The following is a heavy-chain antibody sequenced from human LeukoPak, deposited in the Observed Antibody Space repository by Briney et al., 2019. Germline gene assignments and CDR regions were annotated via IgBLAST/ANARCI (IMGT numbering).Heavy chain of an antibody. Sequence: QPGGSLRLSCAASGFTFSDYYMSWIRQAPGKGLEWVAVIFYDGTIAYYAESVKGRFTISRDNSQNTLYLQMNSLRREDSAMYYCARDPRGPIGFDSPSRDTFDFWGQGALVTVSS. CDR2: IFYDGTIA. CDR3: ARDPRGPIGFDSPSRDTFDF. J-gene: IGHJ4*02. D-gene: IGHD3-22*01. V-gene: IGHV3-30*03. CDR1: GFTFSDYY.